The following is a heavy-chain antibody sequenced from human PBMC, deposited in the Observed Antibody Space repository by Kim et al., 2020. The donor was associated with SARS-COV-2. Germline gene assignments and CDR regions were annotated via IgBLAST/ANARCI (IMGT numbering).Heavy chain of an antibody. V-gene: IGHV1-69*13. Sequence: SVKVSCKASGGTFSSYAISWVRQAPGQGLEWMGGIIPIFGTANYAQKFQGRVTITADESTSTAYMELSSLRSEDTAVYYCARGGYYDGSGSPLYYYYGIDVWGQGATGTVSS. J-gene: IGHJ6*02. CDR3: ARGGYYDGSGSPLYYYYGIDV. CDR1: GGTFSSYA. CDR2: IIPIFGTA. D-gene: IGHD3-10*01.